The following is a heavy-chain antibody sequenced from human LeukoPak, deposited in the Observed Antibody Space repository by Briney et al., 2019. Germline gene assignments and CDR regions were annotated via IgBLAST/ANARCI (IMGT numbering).Heavy chain of an antibody. CDR1: GFTFSSYW. CDR3: AKVRYQLLIDY. J-gene: IGHJ4*02. V-gene: IGHV3-74*01. CDR2: INSDGSST. D-gene: IGHD2-2*01. Sequence: GGSLRLSCTASGFTFSSYWMHWVRQAPGKGLVWVSRINSDGSSTNYADSVKGRFTISRDNAKNTLYLQMNSLRAEDTAVYYCAKVRYQLLIDYWGQGTLVTVSS.